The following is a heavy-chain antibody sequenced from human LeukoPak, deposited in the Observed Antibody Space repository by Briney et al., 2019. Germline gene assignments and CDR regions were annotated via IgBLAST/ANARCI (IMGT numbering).Heavy chain of an antibody. J-gene: IGHJ4*02. Sequence: SETLSLTCTVAGDSISSACWSWGRQPPGKGLEWVGSICHSGISGNTYYNPSLKSRVTIPLDRPKNQFSLKLSSVTAADTAVYSCAREVGPVTSHRIDSWGQGSLVTVSS. CDR3: AREVGPVTSHRIDS. CDR2: ICHSGISGNT. D-gene: IGHD1-26*01. V-gene: IGHV4-38-2*02. CDR1: GDSISSAC.